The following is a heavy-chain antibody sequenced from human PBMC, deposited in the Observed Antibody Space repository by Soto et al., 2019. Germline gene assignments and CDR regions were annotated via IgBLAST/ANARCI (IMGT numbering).Heavy chain of an antibody. V-gene: IGHV4-39*01. Sequence: SETLSLTCTVSGGSISSSSYYWGWIRQPPGKGLEWIGSIYYSGSTYYNPSLKSRVTISVDTSKNQFSLKLSSVTAADTAVYYCARPDSSGSYWYFELWGRGTLVTVSS. CDR1: GGSISSSSYY. CDR3: ARPDSSGSYWYFEL. D-gene: IGHD3-22*01. CDR2: IYYSGST. J-gene: IGHJ2*01.